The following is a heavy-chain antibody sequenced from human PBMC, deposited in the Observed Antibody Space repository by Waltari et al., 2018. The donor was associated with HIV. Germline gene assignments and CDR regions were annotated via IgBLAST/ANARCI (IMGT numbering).Heavy chain of an antibody. J-gene: IGHJ4*02. CDR3: ARDYALDS. V-gene: IGHV3-33*01. CDR2: IWYDGSNK. CDR1: GFSLSKYG. D-gene: IGHD4-17*01. Sequence: QVQLVESGGGVVQPGKSLRLSCAASGFSLSKYGMHWVRQAPGKGREWVALIWYDGSNKYYGDSVKGRFTISRDISKNTLYLQMNSLRAEDTAVYYCARDYALDSWGPGTLVTVSS.